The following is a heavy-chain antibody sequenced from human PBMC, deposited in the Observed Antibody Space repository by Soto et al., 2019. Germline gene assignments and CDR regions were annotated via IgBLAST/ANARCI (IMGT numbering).Heavy chain of an antibody. V-gene: IGHV3-23*01. Sequence: EVQLLESGGALAQPEGSLRLSCAASGSTFSAFCMSWVRQAPGKGLEWVSAISRSGDITYYADSVKGRFTISRDNSKNTLYLEMNSLTGDDTAVYYCAIGGFLVHYGMDVWGQGTTVIVSS. D-gene: IGHD3-3*01. J-gene: IGHJ6*02. CDR3: AIGGFLVHYGMDV. CDR2: ISRSGDIT. CDR1: GSTFSAFC.